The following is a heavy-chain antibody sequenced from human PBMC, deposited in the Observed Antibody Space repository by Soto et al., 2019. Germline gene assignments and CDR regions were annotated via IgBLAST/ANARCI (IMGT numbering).Heavy chain of an antibody. V-gene: IGHV3-53*01. D-gene: IGHD2-15*01. J-gene: IGHJ5*02. CDR1: GFSVSSHY. Sequence: EVQLVESGGGLIQPGGSLRLTCAASGFSVSSHYMSWVRQAPGKGLEWVSFIYSGGDTYYADSVKGRLTISRDNYKNTLYLQINSLRGDDTAFYYCARDCSGGSCYPALGAWGQGTLVTVSS. CDR3: ARDCSGGSCYPALGA. CDR2: IYSGGDT.